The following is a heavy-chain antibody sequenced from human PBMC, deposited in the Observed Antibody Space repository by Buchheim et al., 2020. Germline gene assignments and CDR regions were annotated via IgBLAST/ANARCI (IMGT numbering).Heavy chain of an antibody. Sequence: QLQLQESGSGLVKPSQTLSLTCAVPGGSISSGGYSWSWIRQPPGKGLEWIGYIYHSGSTYYNPSLKSRVTISVARSKNQFSLKLSSVTAADTAVYYCARDNSGYDAPGGMDVWGQGTT. V-gene: IGHV4-30-2*01. CDR2: IYHSGST. J-gene: IGHJ6*02. CDR1: GGSISSGGYS. CDR3: ARDNSGYDAPGGMDV. D-gene: IGHD5-12*01.